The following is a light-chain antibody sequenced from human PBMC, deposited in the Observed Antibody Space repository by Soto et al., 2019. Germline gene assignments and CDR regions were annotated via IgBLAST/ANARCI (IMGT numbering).Light chain of an antibody. Sequence: IQLTQSPSSLSASVGDRVTITCRATQGISSNLAWYQKKPWKDPKLLIYAASTLQSGLPSRFSGSGSGTDFTLTISRLQPEDFATYYGQQLNSYPPSFGQGTKLDIK. CDR3: QQLNSYPPS. V-gene: IGKV1-9*01. CDR1: QGISSN. CDR2: AAS. J-gene: IGKJ2*01.